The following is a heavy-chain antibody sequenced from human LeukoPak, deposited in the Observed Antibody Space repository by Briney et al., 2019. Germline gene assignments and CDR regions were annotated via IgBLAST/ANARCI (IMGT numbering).Heavy chain of an antibody. CDR2: INSDGSST. CDR1: GFTFSSYW. CDR3: ARGVEGRSSSINN. J-gene: IGHJ4*02. Sequence: GGSLRLSCAASGFTFSSYWMHWVRQVPGKGLVWVSRINSDGSSTTYADSVKGRFTISRDNAKNTLYLQMNSLRDEDTAVYYCARGVEGRSSSINNWGQGILVTVSS. V-gene: IGHV3-74*01. D-gene: IGHD6-13*01.